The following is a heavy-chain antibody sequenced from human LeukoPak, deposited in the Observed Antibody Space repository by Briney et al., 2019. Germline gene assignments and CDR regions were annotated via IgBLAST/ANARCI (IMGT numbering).Heavy chain of an antibody. V-gene: IGHV1-2*02. CDR1: GYTFTGYY. J-gene: IGHJ5*02. CDR3: ARGSVTTLPDLDP. Sequence: ASVKVSCKASGYTFTGYYMHWVRQAPGQGLEWMGWINPNSGGTNYAQKSQGRVTMTRDTSISTAYMELSRLRSDDTAVYYCARGSVTTLPDLDPWGQGTLVTVSS. D-gene: IGHD4-17*01. CDR2: INPNSGGT.